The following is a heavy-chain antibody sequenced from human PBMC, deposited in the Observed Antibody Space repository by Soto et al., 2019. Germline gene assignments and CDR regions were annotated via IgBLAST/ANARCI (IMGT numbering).Heavy chain of an antibody. Sequence: SEPLSLTCTVSGGSISSYYWSWIRQPPGKGLGWIGYIYYSGSTNYNPSLKSRVTISVDTSKNQFSLKLSSVTAADTGVYYCARDRRKSSSWYWYYFDYWGQGTLVTVPS. D-gene: IGHD6-13*01. CDR2: IYYSGST. CDR1: GGSISSYY. V-gene: IGHV4-59*01. CDR3: ARDRRKSSSWYWYYFDY. J-gene: IGHJ4*02.